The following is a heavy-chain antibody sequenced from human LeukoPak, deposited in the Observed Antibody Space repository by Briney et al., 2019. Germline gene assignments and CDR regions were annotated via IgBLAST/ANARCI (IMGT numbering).Heavy chain of an antibody. J-gene: IGHJ4*02. CDR3: ARHPDY. CDR2: INYSGTT. Sequence: SETLSLTCTVSGGSITNSYWNWIRQSPGKGLEWIGYINYSGTTNYNPSLRGRVTISVDTSKNQFSLKLSSVTAADTAVYYCARHPDYWGQGTLVTVSS. V-gene: IGHV4-59*08. CDR1: GGSITNSY.